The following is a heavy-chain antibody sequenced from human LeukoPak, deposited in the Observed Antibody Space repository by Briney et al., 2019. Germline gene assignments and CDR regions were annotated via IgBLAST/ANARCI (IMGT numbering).Heavy chain of an antibody. J-gene: IGHJ3*02. CDR3: ARDLRSSGYYDAFDI. CDR1: GFTFSDYY. Sequence: GGSLRLSCAASGFTFSDYYMSWIRQAPGKGLEWVSYISSSRSTIYYADSVKGRFTISRDNAKNSLYLQMNSLRAEDTAVYYCARDLRSSGYYDAFDIWGQGTMVTVSS. CDR2: ISSSRSTI. V-gene: IGHV3-11*01. D-gene: IGHD3-22*01.